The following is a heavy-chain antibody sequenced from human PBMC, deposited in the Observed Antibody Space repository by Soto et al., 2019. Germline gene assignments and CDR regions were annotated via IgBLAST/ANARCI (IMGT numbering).Heavy chain of an antibody. Sequence: PGGSLRLSGAASGFTFGSYGMHWVRQAPGKGLEWVAVISYDGSNKYYADSVKGRFTISRDNSKNTLYLQMNSLRAEDTAVYYCAKDSDFGPWLVHYFDYWGQGTLVTVSS. CDR3: AKDSDFGPWLVHYFDY. V-gene: IGHV3-30*18. J-gene: IGHJ4*02. D-gene: IGHD6-19*01. CDR1: GFTFGSYG. CDR2: ISYDGSNK.